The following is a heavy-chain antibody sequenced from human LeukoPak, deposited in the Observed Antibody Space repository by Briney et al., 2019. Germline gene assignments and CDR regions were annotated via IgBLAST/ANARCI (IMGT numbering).Heavy chain of an antibody. CDR1: GFTFSDYY. CDR3: ARVLSTQYYDILDGAFDI. J-gene: IGHJ3*02. CDR2: ISSSGSTI. V-gene: IGHV3-11*01. Sequence: GGSLRLSCAASGFTFSDYYMSWIRQAPGKGLEWVSYISSSGSTIYYADSVKGRFTISRDNAKNSLYLQMNSLRAEDTAVYYCARVLSTQYYDILDGAFDIWGQGTMVTVSS. D-gene: IGHD3-9*01.